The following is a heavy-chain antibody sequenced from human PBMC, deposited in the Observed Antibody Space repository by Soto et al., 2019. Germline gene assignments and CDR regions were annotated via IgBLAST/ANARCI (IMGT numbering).Heavy chain of an antibody. Sequence: GGSLRLSCAASGFTFSSYSMNWVRQAPGKGLEWVSYISSSSSTIYYADSVKGRFTISRDNAKNPLYLQMNSLRDEDTAVYYCARPEYSSSSYGMDVWGQGTTVTVSS. J-gene: IGHJ6*02. CDR3: ARPEYSSSSYGMDV. V-gene: IGHV3-48*02. CDR2: ISSSSSTI. D-gene: IGHD6-6*01. CDR1: GFTFSSYS.